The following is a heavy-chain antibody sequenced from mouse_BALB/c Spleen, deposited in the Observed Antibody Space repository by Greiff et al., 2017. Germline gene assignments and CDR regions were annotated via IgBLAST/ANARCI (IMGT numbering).Heavy chain of an antibody. CDR3: ARKGITTASSWFAY. V-gene: IGHV2-9*02. Sequence: VKLMESGPGLVAPSQSLSITCTVSGFSLTSYGVHWVRQPPGKGLEWLGVIWAGGSTNYNSALMSRLSISKDNSKSQVFLKMNSLQTDDTAMYYCARKGITTASSWFAYWGQGTLVTVSA. J-gene: IGHJ3*01. CDR1: GFSLTSYG. CDR2: IWAGGST. D-gene: IGHD1-2*01.